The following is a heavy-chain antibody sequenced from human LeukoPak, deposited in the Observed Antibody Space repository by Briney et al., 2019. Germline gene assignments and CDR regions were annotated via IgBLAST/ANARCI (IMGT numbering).Heavy chain of an antibody. CDR2: IKQDGSEK. CDR3: ARVRVGAVRCMDV. J-gene: IGHJ6*02. D-gene: IGHD1-26*01. V-gene: IGHV3-7*01. Sequence: GGSLRLSCAASGFTFSSYWMSWVRQAPGKGLEWVANIKQDGSEKYYVDSVKGRFTISRDNAKNSLYLQMNSLRAEDTAVYYCARVRVGAVRCMDVWGQGTTVTVSS. CDR1: GFTFSSYW.